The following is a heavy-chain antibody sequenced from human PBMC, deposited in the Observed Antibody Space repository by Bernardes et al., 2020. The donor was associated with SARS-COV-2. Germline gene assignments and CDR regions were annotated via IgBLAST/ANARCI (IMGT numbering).Heavy chain of an antibody. Sequence: SETLYLTCTVSGGSIRSYYWSWIRQSPGKGLEWIGYIYYSGSTNYNPSLKSRVIISVDTSKNQFSLRLNSVTAADTAMYYCARSPPAGSYRPWYFDLWGRGTLVTVSS. V-gene: IGHV4-59*01. CDR3: ARSPPAGSYRPWYFDL. CDR2: IYYSGST. D-gene: IGHD3-16*02. CDR1: GGSIRSYY. J-gene: IGHJ2*01.